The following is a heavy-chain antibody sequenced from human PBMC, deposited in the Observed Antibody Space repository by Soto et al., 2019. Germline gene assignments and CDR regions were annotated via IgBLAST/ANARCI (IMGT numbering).Heavy chain of an antibody. V-gene: IGHV1-8*01. Sequence: ASVKVSCKASGGTFTSYDINWVRQAPGQGLEWLGWMDPNSGVTGYAQKFQGRVSMTRNISINTAHMELSSLRSEDTAVYYCARERKFDFWRKGLDVWGQGTTVTVSS. CDR2: MDPNSGVT. CDR1: GGTFTSYD. CDR3: ARERKFDFWRKGLDV. D-gene: IGHD3-3*01. J-gene: IGHJ6*02.